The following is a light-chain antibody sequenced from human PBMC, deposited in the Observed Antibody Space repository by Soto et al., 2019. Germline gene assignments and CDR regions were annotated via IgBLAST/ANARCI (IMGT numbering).Light chain of an antibody. Sequence: DIRLTQSPSTVSASVGDRVTITCRASQSINTWLCWYQQKPGKAPRVLIYNASSLQSGVPSRFSGSGSGTEFTLTISSLEPDDFATYYCQQYDGHFGQGTKLEIK. J-gene: IGKJ2*01. V-gene: IGKV1-5*01. CDR3: QQYDGH. CDR2: NAS. CDR1: QSINTW.